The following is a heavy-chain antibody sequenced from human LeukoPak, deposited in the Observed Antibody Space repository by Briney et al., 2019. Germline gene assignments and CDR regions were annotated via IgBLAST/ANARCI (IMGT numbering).Heavy chain of an antibody. CDR3: ARDLVKHYFGSATYDL. CDR1: GFTFSFYY. Sequence: GGSLRLSCAASGFTFSFYYMSWIRQAPGKGLESIAFISSSSTTIYYADPVKGRFTISRDNAMNSLFLQMDGLRAEDTAVYYCARDLVKHYFGSATYDLWGQGTLVTVSS. CDR2: ISSSSTTI. D-gene: IGHD3-10*01. J-gene: IGHJ4*02. V-gene: IGHV3-11*01.